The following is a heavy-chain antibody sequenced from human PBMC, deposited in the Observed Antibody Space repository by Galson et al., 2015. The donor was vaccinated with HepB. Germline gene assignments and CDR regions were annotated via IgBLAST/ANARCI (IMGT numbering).Heavy chain of an antibody. D-gene: IGHD2/OR15-2a*01. Sequence: SLRLSCAASGFNFNHYGMHWVRQAPGKGLEWVALIPYDGENEWYADSVKGRFTISRDNSKSALFLQMNSLRPEDTAMYYCAREGDTTVMFHFAHWGQGTVVTVSS. J-gene: IGHJ4*02. CDR3: AREGDTTVMFHFAH. V-gene: IGHV3-30*03. CDR2: IPYDGENE. CDR1: GFNFNHYG.